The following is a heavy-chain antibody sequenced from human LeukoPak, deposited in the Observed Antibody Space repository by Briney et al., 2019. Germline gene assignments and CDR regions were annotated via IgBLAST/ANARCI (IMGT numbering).Heavy chain of an antibody. Sequence: PGGSLRLSCAASGFTFSSYWMSWVRQAPGKGLEWVANVKQDGSEKYYVDSVKGRFTISRDNAKNSLYLQMNSLRAEDTAVYYCAKSSSWSYYYYGMDVWGQGTTVTVSS. CDR1: GFTFSSYW. CDR3: AKSSSWSYYYYGMDV. CDR2: VKQDGSEK. D-gene: IGHD6-13*01. V-gene: IGHV3-7*03. J-gene: IGHJ6*02.